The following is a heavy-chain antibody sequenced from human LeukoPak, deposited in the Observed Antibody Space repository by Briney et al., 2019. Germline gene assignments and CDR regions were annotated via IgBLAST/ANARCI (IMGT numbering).Heavy chain of an antibody. Sequence: ASVKVSCKASGYTFTSYDINWVRQATGQGLEWMGWMNPNSGNTGYAQKFRGRVTMTRNTSISTAYMELSSLRSEDTAVYYCARGSGGSLRWRNWFDPWGQGTLVTVSS. CDR3: ARGSGGSLRWRNWFDP. D-gene: IGHD3-10*01. CDR1: GYTFTSYD. CDR2: MNPNSGNT. V-gene: IGHV1-8*01. J-gene: IGHJ5*02.